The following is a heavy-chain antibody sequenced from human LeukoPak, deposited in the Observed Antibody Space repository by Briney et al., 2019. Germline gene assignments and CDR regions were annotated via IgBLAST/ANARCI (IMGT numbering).Heavy chain of an antibody. CDR2: IHASGST. CDR3: ARVTDPRYNWFDP. CDR1: GGSISSYY. J-gene: IGHJ5*02. Sequence: SETLSLTCTVSGGSISSYYWTWIRQPAGKGPEWIGRIHASGSTNYNPSLKSRVNVSVDTSKNQFSLRLNSVTAADTAVYYCARVTDPRYNWFDPWGQGTLVTVSS. D-gene: IGHD2-21*02. V-gene: IGHV4-4*07.